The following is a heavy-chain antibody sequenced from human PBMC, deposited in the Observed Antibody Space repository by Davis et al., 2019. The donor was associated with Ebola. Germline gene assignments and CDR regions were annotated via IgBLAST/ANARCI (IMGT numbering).Heavy chain of an antibody. CDR2: IYHSGST. Sequence: SETLSLTCAVYGGSFSGYYWSWIRQPPGKGLEWIGEIYHSGSTNYNPSLKSRVTISVDTSKNQFSLKLSSVTAADTAVYYCASSTTVTFLYPYYYGMDVWGQGTTVTVSS. CDR3: ASSTTVTFLYPYYYGMDV. CDR1: GGSFSGYY. D-gene: IGHD4-17*01. J-gene: IGHJ6*02. V-gene: IGHV4-34*01.